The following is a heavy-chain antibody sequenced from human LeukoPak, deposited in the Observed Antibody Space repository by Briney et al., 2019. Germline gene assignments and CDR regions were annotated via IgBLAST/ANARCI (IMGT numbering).Heavy chain of an antibody. CDR2: ISGSGGST. CDR1: GFTFSSYA. D-gene: IGHD5-12*01. CDR3: AKSPRYSGYDYLDY. V-gene: IGHV3-23*01. J-gene: IGHJ4*02. Sequence: PGGSLRLSCAASGFTFSSYAMSWVRQAPGKGLEWVSAISGSGGSTYYADPVKGRFTISRDNSKNTLYLQTNSLRAEDTAVYYCAKSPRYSGYDYLDYWGQGTLVTVSS.